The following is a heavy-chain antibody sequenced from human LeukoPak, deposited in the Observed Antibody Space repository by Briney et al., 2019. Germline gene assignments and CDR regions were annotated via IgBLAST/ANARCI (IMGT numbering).Heavy chain of an antibody. CDR2: INHSGST. CDR1: GGSFSGYY. V-gene: IGHV4-34*01. D-gene: IGHD3-22*01. CDR3: ARQAGYYDSSGYMGY. J-gene: IGHJ4*02. Sequence: PSETLSLTCAVYGGSFSGYYWSWIRQPPGKGLEWIGEINHSGSTNYNPSLKSRVTISVDTSKNQFSLKLSSVTAADTAVYYCARQAGYYDSSGYMGYWGQGTLVTVSS.